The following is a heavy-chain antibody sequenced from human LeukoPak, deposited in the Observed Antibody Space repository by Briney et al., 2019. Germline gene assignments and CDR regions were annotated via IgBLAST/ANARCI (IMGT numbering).Heavy chain of an antibody. J-gene: IGHJ3*02. CDR2: ISYSGNT. V-gene: IGHV4-39*01. D-gene: IGHD2-15*01. CDR3: ARHCCSGPAKRVFDI. Sequence: SETLSLNCTVSGGSIISSDYHWGWVSQPPGRGLEWIGTISYSGNTDYNPSLRSRVTISVDTSNNQFSLGLGSVTAADTAVYHCARHCCSGPAKRVFDIWGQGTMVTVSS. CDR1: GGSIISSDYH.